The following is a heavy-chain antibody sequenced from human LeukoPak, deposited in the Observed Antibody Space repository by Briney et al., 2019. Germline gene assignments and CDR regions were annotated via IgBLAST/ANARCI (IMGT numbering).Heavy chain of an antibody. Sequence: GASVKVSCKASGGTFSSYAISWVRQAPGQGLEWMGGIIPIFGTANYAQKFQGRVTITADESTSTAYMELSSLRSEDTAAYYCAGSGYSYGYYWGQGTLVTVSS. CDR1: GGTFSSYA. CDR3: AGSGYSYGYY. CDR2: IIPIFGTA. J-gene: IGHJ4*02. V-gene: IGHV1-69*13. D-gene: IGHD5-18*01.